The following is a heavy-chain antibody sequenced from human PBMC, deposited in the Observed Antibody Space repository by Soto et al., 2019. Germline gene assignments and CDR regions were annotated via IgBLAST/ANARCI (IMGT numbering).Heavy chain of an antibody. CDR3: ARGDSGSYYYYGREV. CDR2: IIPFFKAT. D-gene: IGHD1-26*01. Sequence: SSVKVSCKTSGGTFSSHAVSWVRQAPGQGLEWVGVIIPFFKATNYAQKFQGRVTITADDSTSTTYMDLSSLRSEDTAVYYCARGDSGSYYYYGREVWGQGTTVTV. CDR1: GGTFSSHA. J-gene: IGHJ6*02. V-gene: IGHV1-69*13.